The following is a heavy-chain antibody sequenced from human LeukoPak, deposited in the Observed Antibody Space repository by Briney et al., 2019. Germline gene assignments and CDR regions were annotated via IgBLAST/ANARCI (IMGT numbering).Heavy chain of an antibody. D-gene: IGHD3-16*01. CDR2: ISSSGSTI. CDR3: AREGGGVRPYYYYNGMDV. Sequence: GGSLRLSCAASGFTFSSYEMNWVRQAPGKGLEWVSDISSSGSTIYYADSAKGRFTISRDNAKNSLYLQMNSLRVDDTAVCYCAREGGGVRPYYYYNGMDVRGKGTTVTVSS. CDR1: GFTFSSYE. V-gene: IGHV3-48*03. J-gene: IGHJ6*04.